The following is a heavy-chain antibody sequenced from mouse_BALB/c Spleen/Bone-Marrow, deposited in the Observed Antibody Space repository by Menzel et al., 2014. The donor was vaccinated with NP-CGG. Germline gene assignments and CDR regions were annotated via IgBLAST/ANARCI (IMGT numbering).Heavy chain of an antibody. CDR2: IINKANGYTT. CDR1: GFTFTDYY. CDR3: ARYDYYAMDY. J-gene: IGHJ4*01. Sequence: DVKLAESGGGLVQPGGSLRLSCATSGFTFTDYYMSWVRQPPGKALEWLGFIINKANGYTTEYSASVKGRFPISRDKSQSILYLQMNTLGAEDSATYYCARYDYYAMDYWGQGPPVNVPP. V-gene: IGHV7-3*02.